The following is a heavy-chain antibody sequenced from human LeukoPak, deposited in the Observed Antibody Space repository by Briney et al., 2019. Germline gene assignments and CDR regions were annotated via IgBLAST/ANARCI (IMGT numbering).Heavy chain of an antibody. Sequence: GASVKVSCKASGGTVRRFGISWVRQAPGQGLEWMGGIIPIFGTTSYVQKFQGRVTINADESTSTAYMELSSLRSEDTAVYYCAREYRSSWYLNWFDPWGQGTLVTVSS. CDR2: IIPIFGTT. CDR1: GGTVRRFG. CDR3: AREYRSSWYLNWFDP. D-gene: IGHD6-13*01. V-gene: IGHV1-69*13. J-gene: IGHJ5*02.